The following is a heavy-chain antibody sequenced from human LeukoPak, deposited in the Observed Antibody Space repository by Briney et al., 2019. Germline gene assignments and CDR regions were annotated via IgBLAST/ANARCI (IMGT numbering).Heavy chain of an antibody. Sequence: GGSLRLACAASGLTFSSYGMSWVRQAPGKGLGWVSQISNSGGSTYYADSVKGRFTISRDNSKNTLYLQMNSLRAEDTAVYYCAKEGLNIATRDFFDSWGQGTLVTVSS. J-gene: IGHJ4*02. CDR1: GLTFSSYG. V-gene: IGHV3-23*01. D-gene: IGHD6-13*01. CDR3: AKEGLNIATRDFFDS. CDR2: ISNSGGST.